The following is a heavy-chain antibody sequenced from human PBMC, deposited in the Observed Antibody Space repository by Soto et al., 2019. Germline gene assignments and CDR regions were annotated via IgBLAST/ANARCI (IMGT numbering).Heavy chain of an antibody. CDR3: AKDPWGTVTGAFDI. CDR1: GFTFSTYV. CDR2: IREHSGNT. J-gene: IGHJ3*02. V-gene: IGHV3-23*01. D-gene: IGHD4-17*01. Sequence: EVQLLESGGGLVQPGGSLRLSCAASGFTFSTYVMTWVRQAPGKRLDWVSTIREHSGNTYYADSVKGRFTISRDNSKNTLYLQMNSLRAEDTAVYYCAKDPWGTVTGAFDIWGRGTMVTVSS.